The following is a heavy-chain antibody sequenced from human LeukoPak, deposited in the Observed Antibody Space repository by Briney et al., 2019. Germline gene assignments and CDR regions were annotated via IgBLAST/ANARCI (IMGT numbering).Heavy chain of an antibody. D-gene: IGHD6-13*01. CDR3: AIGGGGSIAAGWSTTRH. Sequence: ASVKVSCKASGYTFTGYYMHWVRQAPGQGPEWMGWINPNSGGTNYAQKFQGRVTMTRDTSISTAYMELSRLRSDDTAVYYCAIGGGGSIAAGWSTTRHWGQGTLVTVSS. J-gene: IGHJ4*02. CDR2: INPNSGGT. CDR1: GYTFTGYY. V-gene: IGHV1-2*02.